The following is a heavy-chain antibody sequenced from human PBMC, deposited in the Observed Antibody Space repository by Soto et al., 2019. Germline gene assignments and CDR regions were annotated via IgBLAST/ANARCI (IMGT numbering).Heavy chain of an antibody. Sequence: QVQLDQSGAEVKKPGSSVKVSCKASGGAFGTFAISWVRQAPGQGLEWMGGIIPIYGTAQYAQILKGRVTISAAAVTDTGYMEATSLTSADTAVYFFASQDPPRDRYCTSYSCYDGWFESWGQGTLVTVS. D-gene: IGHD2-2*01. CDR3: ASQDPPRDRYCTSYSCYDGWFES. V-gene: IGHV1-69*01. J-gene: IGHJ5*01. CDR2: IIPIYGTA. CDR1: GGAFGTFA.